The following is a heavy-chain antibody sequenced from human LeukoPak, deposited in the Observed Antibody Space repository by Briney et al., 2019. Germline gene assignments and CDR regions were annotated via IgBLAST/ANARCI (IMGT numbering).Heavy chain of an antibody. CDR2: IKQDGSEK. CDR1: GFTFSSYW. Sequence: GGSLRLSCAASGFTFSSYWMSWVRQAPGKGVEWVANIKQDGSEKYYVDSVMGRFTISRDNAKNSLYLQMNDLTAYYTAVYYCARDYGDYSCLDYWGQGTLVTVSS. CDR3: ARDYGDYSCLDY. D-gene: IGHD4-17*01. V-gene: IGHV3-7*01. J-gene: IGHJ4*02.